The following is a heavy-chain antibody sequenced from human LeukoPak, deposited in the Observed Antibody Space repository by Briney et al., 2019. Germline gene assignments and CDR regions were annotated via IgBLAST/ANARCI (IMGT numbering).Heavy chain of an antibody. J-gene: IGHJ4*02. CDR3: AKDGRGSLRMDY. CDR1: GFTFSSYA. Sequence: GGSPRLSCAASGFTFSSYAMSWVRQAPGKGLEWVSAISGSGGSTYYADSVKGRFTISRDNSKNTLYLQMNSLRAEDTAVYYCAKDGRGSLRMDYWGQGTLVTVSS. CDR2: ISGSGGST. V-gene: IGHV3-23*01. D-gene: IGHD2-15*01.